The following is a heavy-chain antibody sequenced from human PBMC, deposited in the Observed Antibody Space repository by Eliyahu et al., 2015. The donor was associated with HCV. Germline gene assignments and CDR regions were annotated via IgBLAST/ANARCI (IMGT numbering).Heavy chain of an antibody. D-gene: IGHD3-10*01. V-gene: IGHV1-3*01. CDR1: GYTFTSYA. J-gene: IGHJ3*02. CDR2: INAGNGNT. Sequence: QVQLVQSGAEVKKPGASVKVSCKASGYTFTSYAMHWVRQAPGQRLEWMGWINAGNGNTKYSQKFQGRVTITRDTSASTAYMELSSLRSEDTAVYYCARDPGSGSYWDAFDIWGQGTMVTVSS. CDR3: ARDPGSGSYWDAFDI.